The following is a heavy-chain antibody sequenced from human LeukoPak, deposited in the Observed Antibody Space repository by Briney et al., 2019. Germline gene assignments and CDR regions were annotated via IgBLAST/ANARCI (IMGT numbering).Heavy chain of an antibody. V-gene: IGHV3-30*18. J-gene: IGHJ4*02. CDR2: VSYDGSDK. CDR3: AKAHLLDWLLPFDY. CDR1: EFTFSSYA. D-gene: IGHD3/OR15-3a*01. Sequence: GGSLRLSCAASEFTFSSYAMHWVRQAPGKRLEWVALVSYDGSDKYYADSVKGRFTISRDNSKNTLYLQMNSLRGEDTAVYYCAKAHLLDWLLPFDYWGQGTLVTVSS.